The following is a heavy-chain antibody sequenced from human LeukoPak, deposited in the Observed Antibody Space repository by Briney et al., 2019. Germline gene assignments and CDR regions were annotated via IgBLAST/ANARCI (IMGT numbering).Heavy chain of an antibody. J-gene: IGHJ5*02. D-gene: IGHD4-17*01. CDR2: MYHSGST. V-gene: IGHV4-38-2*02. CDR3: ARVLTPTVLRFDP. CDR1: GFSIASDSY. Sequence: SETLSLTCSVSGFSIASDSYWGWIRQSPGKGLEWIASMYHSGSTYYNPSLKSRVTISVDTSKNQFSLRLTSATAADTAVYYCARVLTPTVLRFDPWGQGTLVTVSS.